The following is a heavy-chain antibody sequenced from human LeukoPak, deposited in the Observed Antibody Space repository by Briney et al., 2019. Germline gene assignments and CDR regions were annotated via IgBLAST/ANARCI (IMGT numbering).Heavy chain of an antibody. D-gene: IGHD6-19*01. J-gene: IGHJ4*02. V-gene: IGHV1-2*02. Sequence: ASMKVSCKTSGYTFTGYYMHWVRQAPGQGLEWMGWIRPRIGGTNYAQKFQDRVTMTRDTSINTAYMELSRLTSDDTAVYYCARPSIAVAGRNSDFDYWGQGTLVTVSS. CDR3: ARPSIAVAGRNSDFDY. CDR2: IRPRIGGT. CDR1: GYTFTGYY.